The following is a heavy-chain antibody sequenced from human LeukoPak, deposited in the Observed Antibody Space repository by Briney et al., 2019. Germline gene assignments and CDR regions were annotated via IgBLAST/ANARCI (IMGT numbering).Heavy chain of an antibody. Sequence: SETLSLTCTVSGGSISSYYWSWLRQPPGKGLEGIGYIYYSGSTNYNPSLKSRVTISVDTSKNQFSLKLSSVTAADTAVYYCARGGVTPYYYYGMDVWSQGTTVTVSS. CDR3: ARGGVTPYYYYGMDV. CDR2: IYYSGST. V-gene: IGHV4-59*01. J-gene: IGHJ6*02. CDR1: GGSISSYY. D-gene: IGHD2-21*02.